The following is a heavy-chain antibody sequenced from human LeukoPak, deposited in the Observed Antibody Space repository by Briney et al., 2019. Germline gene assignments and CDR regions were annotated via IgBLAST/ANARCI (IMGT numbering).Heavy chain of an antibody. J-gene: IGHJ4*02. CDR2: ISGSGGST. CDR1: GFTFSSYA. CDR3: AKVAGGYGSGSYFDY. D-gene: IGHD3-10*01. Sequence: AGGSLRLSCAASGFTFSSYAMSWVRQAPGKGLEWVSAISGSGGSTYYADSVKGRFTISRDNSKNTLHLQMNSLRTEDTALYYCAKVAGGYGSGSYFDYWGQGTLVTVCS. V-gene: IGHV3-23*01.